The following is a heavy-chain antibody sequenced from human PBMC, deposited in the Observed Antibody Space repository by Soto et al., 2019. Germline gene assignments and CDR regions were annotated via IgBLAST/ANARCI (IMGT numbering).Heavy chain of an antibody. CDR1: GGSFSGYY. CDR3: GRGLSYYSSGWYFY. D-gene: IGHD6-19*01. CDR2: INHSGST. V-gene: IGHV4-34*01. J-gene: IGHJ4*02. Sequence: SETLSLTCAVYGGSFSGYYWSWIRQPPGKGLEWIGEINHSGSTNYNPSLKSRVTISVDTSKNQFSLKLSSVTAADTAVYYCGRGLSYYSSGWYFYWGQGTLVTVSS.